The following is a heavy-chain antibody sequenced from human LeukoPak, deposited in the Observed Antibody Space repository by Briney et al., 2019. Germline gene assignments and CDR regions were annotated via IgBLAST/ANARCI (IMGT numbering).Heavy chain of an antibody. Sequence: SETLSDTCTVSGVSLSRGGYYRSWIRHHPRKGLEWLGYIYCSGSTYYNPCLKNRVTISVDTSKTHYSLKLSSVTAADTAMDYCARDRGNYDILTGYYVGFGYWGQGTLVTVSS. V-gene: IGHV4-31*03. D-gene: IGHD3-9*01. CDR3: ARDRGNYDILTGYYVGFGY. J-gene: IGHJ4*02. CDR2: IYCSGST. CDR1: GVSLSRGGYY.